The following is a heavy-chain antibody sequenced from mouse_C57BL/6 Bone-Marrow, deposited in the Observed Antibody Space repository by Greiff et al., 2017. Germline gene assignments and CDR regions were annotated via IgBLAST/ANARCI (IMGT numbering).Heavy chain of an antibody. Sequence: QVQLQQPGAELVKPGASVKLSCKASGYTFTSYWMQWVKQRPGPGLEWIGEIDPSDSYTNYNQKFKGKATLTVDTSSSTAYMQLSSLTSEDSAVYYCARGGSQRPHDWYFDVWGTGTTVTVAS. D-gene: IGHD6-1*01. CDR3: ARGGSQRPHDWYFDV. J-gene: IGHJ1*03. V-gene: IGHV1-50*01. CDR1: GYTFTSYW. CDR2: IDPSDSYT.